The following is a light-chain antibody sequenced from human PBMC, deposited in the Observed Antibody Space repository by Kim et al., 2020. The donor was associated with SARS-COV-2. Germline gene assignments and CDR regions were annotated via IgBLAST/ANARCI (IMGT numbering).Light chain of an antibody. Sequence: EIVLTQSPATLSLSPGERATLSCRASQSVSSYLAWYQQKPGQAPRLLIYGASTRATDISARFSGSGSLTEFTLTIRSLQSEDLAVYYCQQYNDWPLLTFGGGTKVDIK. CDR1: QSVSSY. V-gene: IGKV3-15*01. CDR2: GAS. J-gene: IGKJ4*01. CDR3: QQYNDWPLLT.